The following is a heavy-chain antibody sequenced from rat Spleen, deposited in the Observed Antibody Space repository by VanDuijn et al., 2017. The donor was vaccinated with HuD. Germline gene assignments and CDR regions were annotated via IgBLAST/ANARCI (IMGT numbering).Heavy chain of an antibody. J-gene: IGHJ4*01. D-gene: IGHD1-2*01. CDR1: GFTFSNYD. Sequence: EVQLVESGGGLVQPGRSLKLSCAASGFTFSNYDMAWVRQAPTKGLEWVASITNTGGSTYYPDSVKGRFTISRDNAKSTLYLQMNSLRSEDTATYYCTRGGNYSSYTPYVMDAWGQGASVTVSS. CDR3: TRGGNYSSYTPYVMDA. CDR2: ITNTGGST. V-gene: IGHV5-27*01.